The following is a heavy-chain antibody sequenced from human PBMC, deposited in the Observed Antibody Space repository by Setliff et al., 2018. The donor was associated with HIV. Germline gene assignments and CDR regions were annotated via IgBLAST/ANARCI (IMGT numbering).Heavy chain of an antibody. Sequence: SETLSLTCTVSGGSISSHYWSWIRQPPGKGLEWIGYIYYSGSTNYNPSLKSRVTISVDTSKNQFSLKLSSVTAADTAVYYCATFDYYDSSGFYYGGGHWGQGTLVTVSS. CDR2: IYYSGST. CDR1: GGSISSHY. D-gene: IGHD3-22*01. V-gene: IGHV4-59*11. CDR3: ATFDYYDSSGFYYGGGH. J-gene: IGHJ4*02.